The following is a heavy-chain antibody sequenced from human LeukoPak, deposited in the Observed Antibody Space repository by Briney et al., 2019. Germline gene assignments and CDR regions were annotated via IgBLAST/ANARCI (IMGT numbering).Heavy chain of an antibody. D-gene: IGHD6-19*01. CDR2: ISSNGGST. CDR3: VKGKGIAVTSLDY. Sequence: GGSLRLSCSASGFIFSNYAMNWVRQAPGKGLEYVSAISSNGGSTYYADSVKGRFTISRDNSKNTLYLQMSSLRAEDTAVYYCVKGKGIAVTSLDYWGQGTLVTVFS. J-gene: IGHJ4*02. V-gene: IGHV3-64D*06. CDR1: GFIFSNYA.